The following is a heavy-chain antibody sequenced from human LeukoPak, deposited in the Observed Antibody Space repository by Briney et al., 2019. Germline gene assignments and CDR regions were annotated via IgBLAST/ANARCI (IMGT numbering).Heavy chain of an antibody. V-gene: IGHV3-23*01. Sequence: TGGSLRLSCVDSGFTFSSYAMSWVRQAPGKGLEWVSLISTSGRTHYADSVQGRFTISRDNSKNTLSLHMNSLRAEDTAVYYCARDLDSSGYYHVVDSWGQGALVTVSS. CDR2: ISTSGRT. D-gene: IGHD3-22*01. CDR3: ARDLDSSGYYHVVDS. J-gene: IGHJ4*02. CDR1: GFTFSSYA.